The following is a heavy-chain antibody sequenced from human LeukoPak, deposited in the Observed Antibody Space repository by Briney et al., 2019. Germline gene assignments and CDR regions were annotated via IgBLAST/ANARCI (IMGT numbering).Heavy chain of an antibody. V-gene: IGHV3-48*03. Sequence: GGSLRLSCAASGFTSSSYEVNWVRQAPGKGLEWVSYISISGSTIYYADSVKGRSTISRDNAKDPLYLQMNSLRAEDTAVYYCARVAYSSTWGCFDYWGQGTLVTVSS. J-gene: IGHJ4*02. D-gene: IGHD6-13*01. CDR3: ARVAYSSTWGCFDY. CDR2: ISISGSTI. CDR1: GFTSSSYE.